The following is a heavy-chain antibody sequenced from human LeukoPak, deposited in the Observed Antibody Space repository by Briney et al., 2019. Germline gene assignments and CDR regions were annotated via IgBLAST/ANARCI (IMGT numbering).Heavy chain of an antibody. CDR2: ISYDGSNK. Sequence: GRPLRLSCAASGFTFSSYAMHWVRQAPGKGLEWVAVISYDGSNKYYADSVKGRFTISRDNSKNTLYLQMNSLRAEDTAVYYCARDVGSSWYEPFDYWGQGTLVTVSS. D-gene: IGHD6-13*01. CDR3: ARDVGSSWYEPFDY. V-gene: IGHV3-30*01. J-gene: IGHJ4*02. CDR1: GFTFSSYA.